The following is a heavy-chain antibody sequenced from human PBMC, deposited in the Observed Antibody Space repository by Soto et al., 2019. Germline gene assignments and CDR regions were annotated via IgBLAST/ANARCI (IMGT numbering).Heavy chain of an antibody. Sequence: SKTLSLTFAVYGGSFSGYYWRWIPQPPGKGLVWIGEIKHSGSTNYNPSLKSRVTISVDTSKNQFSLKLSSVTAADTAVYYCARGRKQQLPPFYYYYYGMDVWGQGTTVTVS. J-gene: IGHJ6*02. CDR1: GGSFSGYY. CDR2: IKHSGST. V-gene: IGHV4-34*01. CDR3: ARGRKQQLPPFYYYYYGMDV. D-gene: IGHD6-13*01.